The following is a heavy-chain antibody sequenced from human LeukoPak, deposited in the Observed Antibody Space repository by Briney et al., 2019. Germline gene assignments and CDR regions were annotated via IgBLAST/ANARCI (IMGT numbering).Heavy chain of an antibody. CDR1: GGSFSGYY. D-gene: IGHD5-12*01. Sequence: SETLSLTCAVYGGSFSGYYWSWIRQPPGKGLEWIGEINHSGSTNYNPSLKSRVTISVDTSKNQFSLKLSSVTAADTAVYYCARVGYSGYDDRGSFDYWGQGTLVTVSS. J-gene: IGHJ4*02. CDR2: INHSGST. V-gene: IGHV4-34*01. CDR3: ARVGYSGYDDRGSFDY.